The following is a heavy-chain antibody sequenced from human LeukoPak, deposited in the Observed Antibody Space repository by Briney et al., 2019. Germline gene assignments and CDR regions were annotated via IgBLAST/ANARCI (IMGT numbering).Heavy chain of an antibody. CDR3: ARAYYYDSSAAIDD. V-gene: IGHV4-34*01. Sequence: SETLSLTCGAYGGSFSGYYWNWIRQPPGMGLEWIGEINHRGGTGYNPSLKSRVTMSVDTSKTVFSLKLASVTAADTAVYYCARAYYYDSSAAIDDWGQGTLVTVSS. CDR2: INHRGGT. J-gene: IGHJ4*02. CDR1: GGSFSGYY. D-gene: IGHD3-22*01.